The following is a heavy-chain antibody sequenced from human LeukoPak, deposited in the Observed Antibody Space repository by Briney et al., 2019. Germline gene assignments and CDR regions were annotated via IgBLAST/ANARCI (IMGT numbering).Heavy chain of an antibody. Sequence: TPSETQSLTCTVSGGSISSSGYYWTWIRQHPGKGLEWLGYIFYSGSTYYNPSLKGRFTISLDTSKNQLSLKLSSVTAADTAVYYCARGTYYSSSGSYYNLDHWGQGTLVTVSS. CDR1: GGSISSSGYY. J-gene: IGHJ4*02. CDR3: ARGTYYSSSGSYYNLDH. D-gene: IGHD3-10*01. V-gene: IGHV4-31*03. CDR2: IFYSGST.